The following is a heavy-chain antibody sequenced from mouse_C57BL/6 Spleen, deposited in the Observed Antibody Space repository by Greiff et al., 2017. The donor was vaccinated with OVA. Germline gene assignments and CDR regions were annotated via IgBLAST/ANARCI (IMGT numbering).Heavy chain of an antibody. CDR2: INPSSGYT. J-gene: IGHJ1*03. CDR3: ASSDWYFDV. Sequence: QVQLKQSGAELARPGASVKMSCKASGYTFTSYTMDWVKQRPGQGLEWIGYINPSSGYTKYNQKFKDKATLTADKSSSTAYMQLSSLTSEDSSVYYCASSDWYFDVWGTGTTVTVSS. V-gene: IGHV1-4*01. CDR1: GYTFTSYT.